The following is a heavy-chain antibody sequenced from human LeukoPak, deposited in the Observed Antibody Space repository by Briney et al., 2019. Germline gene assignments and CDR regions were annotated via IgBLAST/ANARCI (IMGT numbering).Heavy chain of an antibody. V-gene: IGHV3-74*01. CDR2: VNSDGSGT. CDR1: GFTFSGYW. D-gene: IGHD2-21*01. Sequence: GGSLRLSCAASGFTFSGYWMHWVRQAPGKGLMWVSRVNSDGSGTTYADSVKGRFTISRDNAKNTLYLQMNSLGAQDTAVYYCARIASRDYFDYWGQGTLVTVSS. CDR3: ARIASRDYFDY. J-gene: IGHJ4*02.